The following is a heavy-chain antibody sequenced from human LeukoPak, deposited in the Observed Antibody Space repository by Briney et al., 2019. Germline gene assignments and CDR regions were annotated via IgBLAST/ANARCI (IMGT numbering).Heavy chain of an antibody. D-gene: IGHD5-18*01. J-gene: IGHJ3*02. Sequence: ASVKVSCKASGYTFTGYYMHWVRQAPGQGLEWMGWINPNSGGTNYAQKFQGRVTMTRDTSISTAYMELSRLRSDDTAVYYCARGGGYSYGGDAFDIWGQGTMVTVSS. V-gene: IGHV1-2*02. CDR1: GYTFTGYY. CDR3: ARGGGYSYGGDAFDI. CDR2: INPNSGGT.